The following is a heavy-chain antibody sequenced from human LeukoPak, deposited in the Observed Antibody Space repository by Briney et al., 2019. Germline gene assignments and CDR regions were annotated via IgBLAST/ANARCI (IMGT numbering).Heavy chain of an antibody. V-gene: IGHV1-18*04. J-gene: IGHJ4*02. CDR1: GYAFSKFG. CDR3: ARDDPNSGYDFDY. Sequence: ASVKVSCKASGYAFSKFGIGWLRQAPGQGPEWMGWINVYNGNTNYAQKLQGRVTMTTDTSTSTAYLELRILRSDDTAVYYCARDDPNSGYDFDYWGQGTLVTVSS. D-gene: IGHD5-12*01. CDR2: INVYNGNT.